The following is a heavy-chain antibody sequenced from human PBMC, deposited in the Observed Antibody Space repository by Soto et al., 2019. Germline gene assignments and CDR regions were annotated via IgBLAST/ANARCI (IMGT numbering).Heavy chain of an antibody. Sequence: SETLSLTCTVSGGSIRSYYWSCVRQPPGKGLEWIGYIYYSGSTNYNPSLKSRVTISVDTSKNQFSLKLSSVTAADTAVYYCARGQQLVPVYYYYYMDVWGKGTTVTVSS. CDR2: IYYSGST. CDR3: ARGQQLVPVYYYYYMDV. D-gene: IGHD6-6*01. V-gene: IGHV4-59*01. CDR1: GGSIRSYY. J-gene: IGHJ6*03.